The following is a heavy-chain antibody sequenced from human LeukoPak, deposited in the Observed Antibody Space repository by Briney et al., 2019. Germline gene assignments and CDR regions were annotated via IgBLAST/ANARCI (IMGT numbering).Heavy chain of an antibody. J-gene: IGHJ4*02. CDR2: ISSSSSYI. Sequence: GGSLRLSCAASGFTFSSYSMNWVRQAPGKGLEWVSSISSSSSYIYYADSVKGRFTISRDNAKNSLYLQMNSLRAEDTAVYYCARDRDWYNWNDGGSNYFDYWGQGTLVTVSS. CDR3: ARDRDWYNWNDGGSNYFDY. V-gene: IGHV3-21*01. D-gene: IGHD1-20*01. CDR1: GFTFSSYS.